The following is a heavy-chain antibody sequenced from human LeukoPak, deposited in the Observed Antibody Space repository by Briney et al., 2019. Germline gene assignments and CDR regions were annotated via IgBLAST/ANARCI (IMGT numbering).Heavy chain of an antibody. CDR2: ISSNGGST. V-gene: IGHV3-23*01. Sequence: GGSLRLSCAASGFPFSSYAMTWVRQAPGRGLEWVSTISSNGGSTYYADSVKGRFTISRDNSKNTLYLQMSSLRAEDTAIYYCALYCSGARCYSGVEFWGQGTLVPVSS. J-gene: IGHJ4*02. CDR1: GFPFSSYA. CDR3: ALYCSGARCYSGVEF. D-gene: IGHD2-15*01.